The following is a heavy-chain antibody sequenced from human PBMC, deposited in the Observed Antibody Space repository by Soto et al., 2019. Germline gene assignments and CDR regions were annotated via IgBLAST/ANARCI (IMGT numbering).Heavy chain of an antibody. J-gene: IGHJ3*02. CDR3: ARDYYMDILAAFDI. CDR2: IHSSGKT. Sequence: SVTLSLTRTICGGSIRSHFWTRIPEPPGMGLEWIGNIHSSGKTDYAPSLKSRVTISLDTSKNQFSLKLSSMTAADTAMYYCARDYYMDILAAFDIWGQGKIVSFS. V-gene: IGHV4-59*11. CDR1: GGSIRSHF. D-gene: IGHD5-12*01.